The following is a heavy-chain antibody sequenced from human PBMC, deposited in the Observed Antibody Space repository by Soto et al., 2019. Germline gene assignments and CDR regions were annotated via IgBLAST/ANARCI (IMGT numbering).Heavy chain of an antibody. V-gene: IGHV1-18*01. CDR1: GYTFSNYG. CDR3: ARWYYYGSGSWVAAFDI. J-gene: IGHJ3*02. D-gene: IGHD3-10*01. CDR2: ISAYNGNT. Sequence: ASMKVSCKASGYTFSNYGITWVRQAPGQGLEWMGWISAYNGNTHYTQRLQGRVTMTTDTSTSTAYMELRGLRSDDTAVYYCARWYYYGSGSWVAAFDIWGQGTMVTVSS.